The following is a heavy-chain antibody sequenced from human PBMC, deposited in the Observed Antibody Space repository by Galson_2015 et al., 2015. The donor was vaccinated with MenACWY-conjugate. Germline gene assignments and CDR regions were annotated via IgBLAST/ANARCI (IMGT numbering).Heavy chain of an antibody. D-gene: IGHD1-7*01. CDR3: AKDKSTGTTYYFDS. V-gene: IGHV3-23*01. Sequence: SLRLSCAAPGFTFSTYSVNWVRQAPGKGLEWVSVISGSGGSTSYADSVKGRFTISRDNSKNMLYLQMNSLRAEDTAIYYCAKDKSTGTTYYFDSGGQGSLVTVSS. CDR2: ISGSGGST. CDR1: GFTFSTYS. J-gene: IGHJ4*02.